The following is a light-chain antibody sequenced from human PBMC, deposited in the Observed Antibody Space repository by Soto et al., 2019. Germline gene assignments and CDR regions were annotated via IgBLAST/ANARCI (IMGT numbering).Light chain of an antibody. CDR1: QSVSSSY. CDR2: DPS. CDR3: LQYGSSPRT. Sequence: EILMTQSPATMSLSPGERATLSCGASQSVSSSYLAWYQQRPGLAPRLLIYDPSKRATGIPNRFRGSGSGTAFTLTISGLEPEDFAVYFCLQYGSSPRTFGQGTRVEMK. J-gene: IGKJ1*01. V-gene: IGKV3D-20*01.